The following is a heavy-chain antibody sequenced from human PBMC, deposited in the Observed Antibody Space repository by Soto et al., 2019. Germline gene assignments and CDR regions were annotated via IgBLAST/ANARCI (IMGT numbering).Heavy chain of an antibody. J-gene: IGHJ4*02. CDR3: ARSGSSWHLRQLAS. Sequence: SVKVSCKASAYTFTNYGISWVRQAPGQGLEWMGWISAYNGNINYAQKFRGRVTMTTDTSTSSAYLEVRSLRSDDTAVYYCARSGSSWHLRQLASWDQGTLVTVSS. D-gene: IGHD6-13*01. CDR1: AYTFTNYG. V-gene: IGHV1-18*01. CDR2: ISAYNGNI.